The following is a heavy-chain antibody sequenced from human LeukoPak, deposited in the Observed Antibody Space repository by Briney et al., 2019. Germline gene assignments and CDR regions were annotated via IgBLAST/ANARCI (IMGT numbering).Heavy chain of an antibody. J-gene: IGHJ6*02. CDR3: ARHGPTMVRGSPYYYYYYGMDV. Sequence: PSETLSLTCTVSGVSISSYYWSWIWQPPGKGLEWIGYIYYSGGTNYKPSPKSLVTISVYTSNKQFSLKLSSVPAADTAVYYCARHGPTMVRGSPYYYYYYGMDVWGQGTTVTVSS. D-gene: IGHD3-10*01. CDR1: GVSISSYY. V-gene: IGHV4-59*08. CDR2: IYYSGGT.